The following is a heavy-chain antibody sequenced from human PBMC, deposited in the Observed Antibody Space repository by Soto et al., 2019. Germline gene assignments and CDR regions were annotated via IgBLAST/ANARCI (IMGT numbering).Heavy chain of an antibody. CDR3: AKDDGGDYSKGHFDY. CDR1: GFTFSDYY. J-gene: IGHJ4*02. CDR2: ISGSGGST. V-gene: IGHV3-23*04. Sequence: VQLVESGGGLVKPGGSLRLSCAASGFTFSDYYMSWIRQAPGKGLEWVSAISGSGGSTYYADSVKGRFAISRDNTENMLSLQMNSLRAEDTAVYYCAKDDGGDYSKGHFDYWGQGTLVTVSS. D-gene: IGHD4-17*01.